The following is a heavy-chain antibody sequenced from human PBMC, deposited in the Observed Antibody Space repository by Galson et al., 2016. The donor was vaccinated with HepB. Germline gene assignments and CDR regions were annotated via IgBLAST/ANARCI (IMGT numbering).Heavy chain of an antibody. D-gene: IGHD2/OR15-2a*01. V-gene: IGHV1-46*03. Sequence: SVKVSCKASGFTFTSYYIHWVRQAPGQGLEWMGIISHNGGGTSYAQNFQGRVTMTKDTSKNTVYMELSNLRAEDTAVYFCARGLNRIRSPFDYWGQGTLVAVSS. CDR2: ISHNGGGT. CDR3: ARGLNRIRSPFDY. J-gene: IGHJ4*02. CDR1: GFTFTSYY.